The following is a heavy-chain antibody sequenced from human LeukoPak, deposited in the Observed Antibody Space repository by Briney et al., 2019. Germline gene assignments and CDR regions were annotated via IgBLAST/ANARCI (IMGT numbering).Heavy chain of an antibody. J-gene: IGHJ4*02. CDR3: ARGDFDY. CDR2: ISYDGSNK. D-gene: IGHD1-26*01. V-gene: IGHV3-30*03. Sequence: GGSLRLSCAASGFTFSSYAMHWVRQAPGKGLEWVAVISYDGSNKYYADSVKGRFTISRDNSKNTLYLQMNSLRAEDTAVYYCARGDFDYWGQGTLVTVSS. CDR1: GFTFSSYA.